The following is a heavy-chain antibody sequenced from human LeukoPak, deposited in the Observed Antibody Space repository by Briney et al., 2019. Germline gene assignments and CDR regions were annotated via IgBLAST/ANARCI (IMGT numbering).Heavy chain of an antibody. CDR1: GFTFSSYA. CDR3: AVSGYSSSWLLYYYYYYMDV. Sequence: GGSLRLSCAASGFTFSSYAMSWVRQAPGKGLEWVANIKQDGSEKYYVDSVKGRFTISRDNAKNSLYLQMNSLRAEDTAVYYCAVSGYSSSWLLYYYYYYMDVWGKGTTVTVSS. V-gene: IGHV3-7*01. D-gene: IGHD6-13*01. J-gene: IGHJ6*03. CDR2: IKQDGSEK.